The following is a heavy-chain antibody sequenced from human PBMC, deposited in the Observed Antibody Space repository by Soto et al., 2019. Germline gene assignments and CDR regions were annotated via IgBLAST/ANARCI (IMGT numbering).Heavy chain of an antibody. CDR2: INPGDSDT. V-gene: IGHV5-51*01. CDR1: GYTFTSYW. Sequence: LGESLKISCKGSGYTFTSYWIAWVRQMPGQGLECMGIINPGDSDTRYSPSFQGQVTISADKSISTAYLQWSSLKASDTAIYYCARPVGGGYCSGTKCRFEGAWFDPWGQGTLVTVSS. D-gene: IGHD2-2*01. CDR3: ARPVGGGYCSGTKCRFEGAWFDP. J-gene: IGHJ5*02.